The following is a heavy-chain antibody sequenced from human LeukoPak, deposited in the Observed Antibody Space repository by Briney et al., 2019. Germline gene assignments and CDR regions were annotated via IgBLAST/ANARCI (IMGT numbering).Heavy chain of an antibody. D-gene: IGHD3-3*01. CDR3: ASHLKTAFWSGYYAV. Sequence: WGSLRLSCAASGLNFHRYWMTWVRQAPGKGLEWVANINQDGSEKFHVDSVRGRFTIARYNAKNSLYLQINSLRTAETAVYYCASHLKTAFWSGYYAVWGQGPLVTVSS. V-gene: IGHV3-7*01. CDR1: GLNFHRYW. J-gene: IGHJ4*02. CDR2: INQDGSEK.